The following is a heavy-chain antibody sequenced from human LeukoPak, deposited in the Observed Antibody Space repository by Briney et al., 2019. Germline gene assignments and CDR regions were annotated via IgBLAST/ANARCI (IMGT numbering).Heavy chain of an antibody. Sequence: GRSLRLSCAASGFTFSSYAMHWVRQAPGKGLEWVAVISYDGSNKYYADSVKGRFTISRDNAKNSLYLQMDILKPEDTAFYYCAKVDGYNSGWYDSWGQGTLVTVSS. CDR1: GFTFSSYA. J-gene: IGHJ5*01. CDR2: ISYDGSNK. D-gene: IGHD6-19*01. V-gene: IGHV3-30-3*01. CDR3: AKVDGYNSGWYDS.